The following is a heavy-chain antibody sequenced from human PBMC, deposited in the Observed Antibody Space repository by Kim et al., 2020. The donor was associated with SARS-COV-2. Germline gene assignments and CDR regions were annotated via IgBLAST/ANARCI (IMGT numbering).Heavy chain of an antibody. CDR1: GFTFSSYG. CDR2: IWYDGSNK. D-gene: IGHD2-2*01. Sequence: GGSLRLSCAASGFTFSSYGMHWVRQAPGKGLEWVAVIWYDGSNKYYADSVKGRFTISRDNSKNTLYLQMNSLRAEDTAVYYCARDYIVVVPALDYWGQGTLVTVSS. J-gene: IGHJ4*02. V-gene: IGHV3-33*01. CDR3: ARDYIVVVPALDY.